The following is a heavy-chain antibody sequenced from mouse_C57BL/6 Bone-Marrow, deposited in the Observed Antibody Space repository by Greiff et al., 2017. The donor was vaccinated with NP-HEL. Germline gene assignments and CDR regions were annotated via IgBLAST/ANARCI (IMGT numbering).Heavy chain of an antibody. J-gene: IGHJ3*01. V-gene: IGHV5-6*01. Sequence: EVHLVESGGDLVKPGGSLKLSCAASGFTFSSYGMSWVRQTPDKRLEWVATISSGGSYPYYPDSVKGRFTISRDNAKNTLYLQMSSLKSEDTAMYYCASPYDYDVAWFAYWGQGTLVTVSA. D-gene: IGHD2-4*01. CDR2: ISSGGSYP. CDR1: GFTFSSYG. CDR3: ASPYDYDVAWFAY.